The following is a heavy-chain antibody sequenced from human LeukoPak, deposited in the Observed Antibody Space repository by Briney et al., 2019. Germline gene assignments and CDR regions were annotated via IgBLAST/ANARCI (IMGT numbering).Heavy chain of an antibody. CDR2: IKGGGGDP. CDR3: AKGGHDFNPFYW. J-gene: IGHJ4*02. D-gene: IGHD2-15*01. CDR1: GFTFSTYA. V-gene: IGHV3-23*01. Sequence: GESLRLSCAASGFTFSTYAMGWVRQAPGKGLEWVSSIKGGGGDPFYADSMKGRFTISRDNSKNTLFLQLNSLRAEDTAVYYCAKGGHDFNPFYWWGQGTLVTVSS.